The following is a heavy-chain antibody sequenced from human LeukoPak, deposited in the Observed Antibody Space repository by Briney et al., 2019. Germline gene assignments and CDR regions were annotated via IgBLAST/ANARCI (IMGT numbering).Heavy chain of an antibody. CDR1: GFTVSSNY. V-gene: IGHV3-49*04. CDR3: TRDSEDIAVAGIAFDI. D-gene: IGHD6-19*01. CDR2: IRSKAYGGTT. J-gene: IGHJ3*02. Sequence: GGSLRLSCAASGFTVSSNYMSWVRQAPGKGLEWVGFIRSKAYGGTTEYAASVKGRFTISRDDSKSIAYLQMNSLKTEDTAVYYCTRDSEDIAVAGIAFDIWGQGTMVTVSS.